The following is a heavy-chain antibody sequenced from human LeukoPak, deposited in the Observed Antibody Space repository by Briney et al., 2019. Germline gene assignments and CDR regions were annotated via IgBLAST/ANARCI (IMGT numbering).Heavy chain of an antibody. Sequence: ASVKVSCKASGYTFTSYDINWVRQATGQGLEWIGWMNPNSGNTGYAQKFQGRVTITRNTSISTAYMELSSLRSEDTAVYYCARSASGDSSGYYSVDFDYWGQGTLVTVPS. CDR2: MNPNSGNT. CDR3: ARSASGDSSGYYSVDFDY. V-gene: IGHV1-8*03. J-gene: IGHJ4*02. D-gene: IGHD3-22*01. CDR1: GYTFTSYD.